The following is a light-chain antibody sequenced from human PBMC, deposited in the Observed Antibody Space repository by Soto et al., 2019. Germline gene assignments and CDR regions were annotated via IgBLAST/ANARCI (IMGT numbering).Light chain of an antibody. Sequence: QSALTQPASVSGSPGQSITISCTGTSSDVGGYNYVSWYQQHPGKAPKLMIYDVSNRPSGVSNRFSGSKSGNTASLTISGLQAEDKADYYFSSYTSSSTVVFGGGTKVTVL. J-gene: IGLJ2*01. CDR2: DVS. CDR3: SSYTSSSTVV. CDR1: SSDVGGYNY. V-gene: IGLV2-14*01.